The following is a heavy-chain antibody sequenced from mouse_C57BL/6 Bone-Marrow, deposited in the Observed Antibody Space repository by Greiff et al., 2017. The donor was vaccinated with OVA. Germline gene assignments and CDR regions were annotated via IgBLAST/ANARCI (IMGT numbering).Heavy chain of an antibody. Sequence: VQLKESGAELVRPGASVKLSCTASGFNIKDDYMHWVKQRPEQGLEWIGWIDPENGDTEYASKFQGKATITADTSSNTAYLQLSSLTSEDTAVYYCTTGKVATGMDYWGQGTSVTVSS. J-gene: IGHJ4*01. CDR1: GFNIKDDY. CDR2: IDPENGDT. CDR3: TTGKVATGMDY. D-gene: IGHD1-1*01. V-gene: IGHV14-4*01.